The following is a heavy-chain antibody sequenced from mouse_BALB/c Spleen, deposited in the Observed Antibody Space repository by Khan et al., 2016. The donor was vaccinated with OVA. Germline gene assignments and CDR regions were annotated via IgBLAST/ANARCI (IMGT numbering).Heavy chain of an antibody. CDR1: GYSITSDYA. Sequence: QLEESGPGLVKPSPSLSLTCTVTGYSITSDYAWNWIRQFPGNQLEWMGYISSSGSTNYNPALKSRISITRDTSKNQFFLQLNSVTTEDTATYYCARDGSRYNYAMDYWGQGTSVTVSS. D-gene: IGHD2-3*01. J-gene: IGHJ4*01. V-gene: IGHV3-2*02. CDR2: ISSSGST. CDR3: ARDGSRYNYAMDY.